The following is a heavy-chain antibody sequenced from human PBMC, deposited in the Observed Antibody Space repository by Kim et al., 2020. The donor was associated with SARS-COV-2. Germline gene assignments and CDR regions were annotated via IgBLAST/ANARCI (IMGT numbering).Heavy chain of an antibody. CDR2: ISGSGGST. J-gene: IGHJ4*02. V-gene: IGHV3-23*01. D-gene: IGHD3-22*01. Sequence: GGSLRLSCAASGFTFSSYAMSWVRQAPGKGLEWVSAISGSGGSTYYADSVKGRFTISRDNSKNTLYLQMNSLRAEDTAVYYCATPKSTMIVVAPLYFDYWGQGTLVTVSS. CDR1: GFTFSSYA. CDR3: ATPKSTMIVVAPLYFDY.